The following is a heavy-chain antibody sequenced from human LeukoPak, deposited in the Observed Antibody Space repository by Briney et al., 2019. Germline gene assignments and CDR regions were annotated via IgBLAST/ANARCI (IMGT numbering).Heavy chain of an antibody. J-gene: IGHJ6*02. CDR3: ARSDGAVSNYYYYGMDV. CDR2: TYYRSKWYN. Sequence: SQTLSLTCAISGDSVSSNSAAWNWIRQSPSRGLEWLGRTYYRSKWYNAYAVSVKSRITIYPDTSKNQFSLQLNSVTPEDTAVYFCARSDGAVSNYYYYGMDVWGQGTTVTVSS. CDR1: GDSVSSNSAA. D-gene: IGHD6-19*01. V-gene: IGHV6-1*01.